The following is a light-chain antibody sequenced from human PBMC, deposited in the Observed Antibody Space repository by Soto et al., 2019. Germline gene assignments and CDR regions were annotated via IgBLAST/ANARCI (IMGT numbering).Light chain of an antibody. V-gene: IGKV3-15*01. Sequence: EIVMMQSPATLSVSPGERATLSCRASQSVSTNLAWYQQKPGQAPRLLIYGASTMATGIPVRFSGSGSGTEFTLTISSLQSEDFAIYYCQQYDDWPPYTFGQGTKLEIK. J-gene: IGKJ2*01. CDR1: QSVSTN. CDR2: GAS. CDR3: QQYDDWPPYT.